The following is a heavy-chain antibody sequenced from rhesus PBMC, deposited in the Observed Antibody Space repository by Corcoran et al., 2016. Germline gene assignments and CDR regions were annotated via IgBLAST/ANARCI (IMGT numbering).Heavy chain of an antibody. CDR2: ISGSGGST. CDR3: ARDWAYNWNYGYFDL. D-gene: IGHD1-26*01. Sequence: QLQLQESGPGLVKPSETLSLTCAVSGGSISSNYWSWIRQPPGKGLEWIGLISGSGGSTDYNPSLKSRVTISTDTSKNQFSLKLSSVTAADTAVYYCARDWAYNWNYGYFDLWGPGTPITISS. CDR1: GGSISSNY. J-gene: IGHJ2*01. V-gene: IGHV4-173*01.